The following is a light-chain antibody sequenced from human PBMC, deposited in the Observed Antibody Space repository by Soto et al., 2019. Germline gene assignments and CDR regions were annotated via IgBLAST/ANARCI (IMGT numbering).Light chain of an antibody. V-gene: IGKV3-20*01. Sequence: EIVLTQSPGTLSLSPGERATLSCRASQSVSSSYLAWYQQKPGQAPRLLIYGASSRATGIPDRVSGSGSGTDITLTISSLEPEEFAVYSCQQYGSSPETFGQGTKVEIK. CDR2: GAS. CDR1: QSVSSSY. J-gene: IGKJ1*01. CDR3: QQYGSSPET.